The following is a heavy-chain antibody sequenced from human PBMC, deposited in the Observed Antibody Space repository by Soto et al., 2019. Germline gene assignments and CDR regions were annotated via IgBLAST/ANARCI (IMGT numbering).Heavy chain of an antibody. CDR3: TPAGQWYFSTAYYFDH. V-gene: IGHV3-15*01. Sequence: VGSMMPCYAGSGFVVTKAWLIWVLQARGDRLHWVGRIKPKADRDPTTEYAASVKGRFTLSKDNSTDMVYLQMNSLKIADTSVYYCTPAGQWYFSTAYYFDHWGQGTPVTVSS. CDR1: GFVVTKAW. D-gene: IGHD2-15*01. CDR2: IKPKADRDPTT. J-gene: IGHJ4*02.